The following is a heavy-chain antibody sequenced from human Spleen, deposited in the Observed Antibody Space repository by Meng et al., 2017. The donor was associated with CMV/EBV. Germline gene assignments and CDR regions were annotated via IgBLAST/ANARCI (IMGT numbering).Heavy chain of an antibody. J-gene: IGHJ6*02. Sequence: ASVKVSCKASGYTFTSYYMHWVRQAPGQGLEWMGWINPNSGGTNYAQKFQGRVTMTRDTSISTAYMELSRLRSDDTAVYYCARVYYDSSGYYSDHYYGMDVWGQGTTVTVSS. CDR1: GYTFTSYY. CDR2: INPNSGGT. CDR3: ARVYYDSSGYYSDHYYGMDV. D-gene: IGHD3-22*01. V-gene: IGHV1-2*02.